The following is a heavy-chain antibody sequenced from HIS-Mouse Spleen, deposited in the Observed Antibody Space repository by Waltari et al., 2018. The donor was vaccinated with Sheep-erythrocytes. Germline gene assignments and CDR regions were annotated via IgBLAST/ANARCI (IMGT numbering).Heavy chain of an antibody. CDR3: TKRRTGDGGLDY. CDR1: GFTFSSYA. Sequence: VQPGGSLRLSCAASGFTFSSYAMSWVRQAPGKGLEWVSAISGSGGSTYYADSVKGRFTISRDNSKNTLYLQMNSLRAEDTAVYYCTKRRTGDGGLDYWGQGTLVTVSS. J-gene: IGHJ4*02. D-gene: IGHD7-27*01. CDR2: ISGSGGST. V-gene: IGHV3-23*01.